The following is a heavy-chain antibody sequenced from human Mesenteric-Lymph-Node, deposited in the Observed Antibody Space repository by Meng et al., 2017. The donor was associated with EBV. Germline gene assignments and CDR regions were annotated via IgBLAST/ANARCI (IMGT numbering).Heavy chain of an antibody. D-gene: IGHD1-26*01. CDR1: GITVSVNY. Sequence: HRVGSGGGLFRPGGSLRLSCAVSGITVSVNYMSWVRQAPGKGLEWVSVLYGGGTTYYTDSVKGRFTISRDDSKNTLYLQMNSLRAEDTAVYYCARTHSADYLRAADCWGQGALVTVSS. V-gene: IGHV3-53*01. J-gene: IGHJ4*02. CDR2: LYGGGTT. CDR3: ARTHSADYLRAADC.